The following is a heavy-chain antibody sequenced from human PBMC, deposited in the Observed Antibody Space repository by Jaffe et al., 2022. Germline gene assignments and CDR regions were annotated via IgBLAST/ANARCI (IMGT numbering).Heavy chain of an antibody. D-gene: IGHD2-15*01. CDR3: ARRGTPFDY. V-gene: IGHV4-38-2*01. CDR1: GYSISSGYD. J-gene: IGHJ4*02. Sequence: QVQLQESGPGLVKPSETLSLTCAVSGYSISSGYDWGWIRQPPGKGLEWIGNIHRSGSTYYNPSLKSRVTISVDASKNQFSLRLSSVTAADTAVYYCARRGTPFDYWGQGTLVTVSS. CDR2: IHRSGST.